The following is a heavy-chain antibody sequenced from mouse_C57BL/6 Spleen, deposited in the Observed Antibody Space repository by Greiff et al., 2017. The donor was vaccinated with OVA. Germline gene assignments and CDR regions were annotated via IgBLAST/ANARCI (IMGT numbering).Heavy chain of an antibody. CDR2: ISSGSSTI. Sequence: DVMLVESGGGLVKPGGSLKLSCAASGFTFSDYGMHWVRQAPEKGLEWVAYISSGSSTIYYADTVKGRFTISRDNAKNTLFLQMTSLRSEDTAMYYCARNLNYGSSYFDYWGQGTTLTVSS. D-gene: IGHD1-1*01. V-gene: IGHV5-17*01. J-gene: IGHJ2*01. CDR3: ARNLNYGSSYFDY. CDR1: GFTFSDYG.